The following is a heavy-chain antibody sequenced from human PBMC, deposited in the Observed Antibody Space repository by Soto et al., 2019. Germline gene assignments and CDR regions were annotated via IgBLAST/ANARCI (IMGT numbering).Heavy chain of an antibody. D-gene: IGHD5-12*01. CDR2: INPNSGGT. CDR1: GYTFTGYY. Sequence: ASVKVSCKASGYTFTGYYMHWVRQAPGQGLEWMGWINPNSGGTSYAQKFQGWVTMTRDTSISTAYMELSRLRSDDTAVYYCARNIVASLGALDVWGKGTTVTVSS. CDR3: ARNIVASLGALDV. J-gene: IGHJ6*04. V-gene: IGHV1-2*04.